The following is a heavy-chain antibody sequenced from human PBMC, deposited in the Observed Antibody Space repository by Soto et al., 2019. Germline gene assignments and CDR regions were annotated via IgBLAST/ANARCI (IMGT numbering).Heavy chain of an antibody. CDR3: ARERSYDSSGYFDC. CDR1: GFTFSSYS. Sequence: EVQLVESGGGLVQPGGSLRLSCAASGFTFSSYSMNWVRQAPGKGLEWVSYIISSSSTIYYADSVKGRFTISRDNAKNSLYLQMNSLREEETAVCYGARERSYDSSGYFDCWGQGPLVTVSS. J-gene: IGHJ4*02. D-gene: IGHD3-22*01. CDR2: IISSSSTI. V-gene: IGHV3-48*02.